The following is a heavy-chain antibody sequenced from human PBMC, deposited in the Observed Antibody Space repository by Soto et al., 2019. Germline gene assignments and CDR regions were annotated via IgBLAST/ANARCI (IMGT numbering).Heavy chain of an antibody. J-gene: IGHJ6*02. CDR2: IYYSGST. D-gene: IGHD4-17*01. V-gene: IGHV4-39*01. CDR1: GGSISSSSYY. Sequence: QLQLQESGPGLVKPSETLSLTCTVSGGSISSSSYYWGWIRQPPGKGLEWIGSIYYSGSTYYNPFLKSRVTISVDTSKNQFSLKLSSVTAADTAVYYCASTPTTGQEYYYGMDVWGQGTTVTVSS. CDR3: ASTPTTGQEYYYGMDV.